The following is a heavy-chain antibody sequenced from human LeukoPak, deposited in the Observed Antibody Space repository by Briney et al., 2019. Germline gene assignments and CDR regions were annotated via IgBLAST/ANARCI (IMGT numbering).Heavy chain of an antibody. V-gene: IGHV3-48*03. CDR2: ISSGGGTV. CDR3: ARETNGGTYYNAFDI. J-gene: IGHJ3*02. Sequence: GGSLRLSCEASGFIFRSYEISWVRQAPGRGLEWISYISSGGGTVYYADSVKGRFTISRDNAKNSLYLQMNSLRAEDTAVYYCARETNGGTYYNAFDIWGQGTMVTVSS. D-gene: IGHD1-26*01. CDR1: GFIFRSYE.